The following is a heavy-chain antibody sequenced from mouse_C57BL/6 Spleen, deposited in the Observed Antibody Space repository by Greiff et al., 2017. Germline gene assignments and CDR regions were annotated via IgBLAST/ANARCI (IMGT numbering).Heavy chain of an antibody. CDR3: ARGGWGDC. J-gene: IGHJ2*01. Sequence: QVQLQQPGAELVKPGASVKLSCKASGYTFTSYWMHWVKQRPGQGLEWIGMIRPNSGSTNYTEKFKSKATLTVDKSSSTAYMQLSSLTSEDSAVYYWARGGWGDCWGQGTTLTVSS. D-gene: IGHD3-3*01. CDR2: IRPNSGST. V-gene: IGHV1-64*01. CDR1: GYTFTSYW.